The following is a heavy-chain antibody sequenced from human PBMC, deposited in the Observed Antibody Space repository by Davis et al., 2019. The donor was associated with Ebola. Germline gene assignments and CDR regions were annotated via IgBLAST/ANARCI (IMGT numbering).Heavy chain of an antibody. Sequence: GGSLRLSCAASGFTFSSYGMHWVRQAPGKGLEWVAVIWYDGSNKYYADSVKGRFTISRDNSKNTLYLQMNSLRAEDTAVYYCAKDPTTGSSGWGLFDYWGQGTLVTVSS. CDR1: GFTFSSYG. CDR2: IWYDGSNK. D-gene: IGHD6-19*01. J-gene: IGHJ4*02. V-gene: IGHV3-30*02. CDR3: AKDPTTGSSGWGLFDY.